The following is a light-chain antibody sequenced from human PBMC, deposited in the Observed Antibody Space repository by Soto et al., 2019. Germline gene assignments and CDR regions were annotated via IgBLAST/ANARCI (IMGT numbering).Light chain of an antibody. CDR2: GAS. J-gene: IGKJ2*01. V-gene: IGKV3-20*01. Sequence: EIVLTQSPGTLSLSPGEGATLSCRASQSVSSSYLAWYQQKPGQAPRLPIYGASSRATTIPDRFSGSGSGTDFTLTISRLDPEDFAVYYCQQYGSSPYTFGQGTKLEIK. CDR3: QQYGSSPYT. CDR1: QSVSSSY.